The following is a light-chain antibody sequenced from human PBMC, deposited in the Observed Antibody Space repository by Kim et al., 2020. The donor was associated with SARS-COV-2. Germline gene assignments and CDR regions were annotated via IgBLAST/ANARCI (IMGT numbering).Light chain of an antibody. V-gene: IGLV3-27*01. Sequence: SVSPGQTARITCSGDVLAKKYARWFQQKPGQAPVLVIYKDSERPSGIPERFSGSSSGTTVTLTISGAQVEDEADYYCYSAADNIGVFGGGTQLIVL. CDR2: KDS. CDR3: YSAADNIGV. J-gene: IGLJ3*02. CDR1: VLAKKY.